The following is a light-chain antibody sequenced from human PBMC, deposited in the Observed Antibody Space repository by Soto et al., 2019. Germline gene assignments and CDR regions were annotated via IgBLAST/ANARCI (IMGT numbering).Light chain of an antibody. Sequence: QCVLTQPASVSGSPGQSITISCTGTSSAVGAYNYDSWYQQYPGEAPKVIIYDVSHRPAGVSNRFSGSKSGNTASLTISGLQTQDEADYYCSSYTSATTYVFGTGTKVTVL. CDR1: SSAVGAYNY. CDR3: SSYTSATTYV. J-gene: IGLJ1*01. CDR2: DVS. V-gene: IGLV2-14*01.